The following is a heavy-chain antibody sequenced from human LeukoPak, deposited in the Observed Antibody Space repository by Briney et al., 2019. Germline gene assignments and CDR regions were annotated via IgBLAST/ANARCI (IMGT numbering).Heavy chain of an antibody. J-gene: IGHJ4*02. CDR2: INVGSGYT. CDR1: GYSFTNYP. CDR3: ARGYDFWNTMDY. Sequence: ASVKVSCKPSGYSFTNYPMHWVREAPGQRIEWMGWINVGSGYTKYSQTFQGRVTITRDTSASTVYMELSSLRSEDTAVYYCARGYDFWNTMDYWGQGTLVAVSS. V-gene: IGHV1-3*01. D-gene: IGHD3-3*01.